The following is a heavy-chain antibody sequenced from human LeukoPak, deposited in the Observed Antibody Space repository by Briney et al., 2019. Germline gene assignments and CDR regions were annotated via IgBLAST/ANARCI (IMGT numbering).Heavy chain of an antibody. CDR1: GFTFSSYS. V-gene: IGHV3-21*04. Sequence: GGSLRLSCAASGFTFSSYSMNWVRQAPGKGLEWVSSISSSSSYIYYADSVKGRFTISRDNSKNTLYLQMNSLRAEDTAVYYCAKDLEAMVRGVDIWGQGTMVTVSS. D-gene: IGHD3-10*01. CDR3: AKDLEAMVRGVDI. J-gene: IGHJ3*02. CDR2: ISSSSSYI.